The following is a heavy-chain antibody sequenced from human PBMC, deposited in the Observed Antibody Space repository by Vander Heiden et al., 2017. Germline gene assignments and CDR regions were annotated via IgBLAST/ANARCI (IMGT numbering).Heavy chain of an antibody. CDR2: IFHNGAN. J-gene: IGHJ5*02. Sequence: QVQLQESGPGMVKTSETLSPSCSVSGAPMRGHYWSWIRQSPGRGMEWIGNIFHNGANNYGPALRSRVTMSVDVSKKQVSLRLTSATAADTARYYCVRGNGWFDPWGQGILVIVST. V-gene: IGHV4-59*11. D-gene: IGHD1-1*01. CDR3: VRGNGWFDP. CDR1: GAPMRGHY.